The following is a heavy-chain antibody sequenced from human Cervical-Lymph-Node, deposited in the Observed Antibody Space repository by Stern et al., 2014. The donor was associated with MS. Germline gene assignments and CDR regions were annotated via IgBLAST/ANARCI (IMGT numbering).Heavy chain of an antibody. J-gene: IGHJ5*02. CDR3: ASANCSSTSCPNWFDP. CDR2: IYYSGST. CDR1: GGSISSGDYY. V-gene: IGHV4-30-4*01. D-gene: IGHD2-2*01. Sequence: QVQLQESGPGLVKPSQTLSLTCTVSGGSISSGDYYWRWIRQPPGKGLEWIVYIYYSGSTYYNPSLKSRVTISVDTSKNQFSLKLSSVTAADTAVYYCASANCSSTSCPNWFDPWGQGTLVTVSS.